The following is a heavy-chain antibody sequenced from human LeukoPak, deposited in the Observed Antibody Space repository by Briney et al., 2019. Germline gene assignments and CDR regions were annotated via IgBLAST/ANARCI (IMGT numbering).Heavy chain of an antibody. V-gene: IGHV3-48*01. CDR3: ARGLYGSGKYYFGY. Sequence: GGSLRLSCAASGFTFSRYSMNWVRQAPGKGLEWVAYISSSSSTIYYADSVKGRFTISRDNAENSLYLQMSSLRAEDTAVYYCARGLYGSGKYYFGYWGQGTLVTVSS. CDR1: GFTFSRYS. CDR2: ISSSSSTI. J-gene: IGHJ4*02. D-gene: IGHD3-10*01.